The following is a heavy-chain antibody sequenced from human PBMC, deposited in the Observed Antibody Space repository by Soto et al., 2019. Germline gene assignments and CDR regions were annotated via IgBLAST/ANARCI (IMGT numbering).Heavy chain of an antibody. CDR2: IYFSGDT. CDR3: ARRFVGGTYPNGFDP. Sequence: PSETLSLTCTVSDGSISSGAYYWSWIRQPPGKGQEWIGYIYFSGDTYYNPSLKGRLSISRDTSKNQFFLRLSSVTAADAAVYYCARRFVGGTYPNGFDPWGQGTLVTVSS. J-gene: IGHJ5*02. CDR1: DGSISSGAYY. V-gene: IGHV4-30-4*01. D-gene: IGHD6-19*01.